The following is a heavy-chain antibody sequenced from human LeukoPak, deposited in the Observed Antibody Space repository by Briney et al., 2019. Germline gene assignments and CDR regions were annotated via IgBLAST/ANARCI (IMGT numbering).Heavy chain of an antibody. CDR1: GGSFSGYY. J-gene: IGHJ6*03. Sequence: PSETLSLTCAVYGGSFSGYYWSWIRQPPGPGLEWIGDINHSGSTNYNPSLKSRVTISVDTSKNQFSLKLSSVTAADTAVYYCARGHSVVVPAAIHVSSYYYYYMDVWGKGTTVTVS. CDR2: INHSGST. V-gene: IGHV4-34*01. CDR3: ARGHSVVVPAAIHVSSYYYYYMDV. D-gene: IGHD2-2*01.